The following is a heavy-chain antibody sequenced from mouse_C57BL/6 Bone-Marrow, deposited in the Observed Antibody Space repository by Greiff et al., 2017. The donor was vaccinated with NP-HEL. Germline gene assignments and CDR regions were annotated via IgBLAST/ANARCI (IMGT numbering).Heavy chain of an antibody. CDR2: ISSGSSTI. J-gene: IGHJ3*01. CDR3: ERRGDGYYEFAY. V-gene: IGHV5-17*01. CDR1: GFTFSDYG. Sequence: EVKLVESGGGLVKPGGSLKLSCAASGFTFSDYGMHWVRQAPEKGLEWVAYISSGSSTIYYADTVKGRFTISRDNAKNTLFLQMTSLRSEDSAMYDGERRGDGYYEFAYWGQGTLVTVSA. D-gene: IGHD2-3*01.